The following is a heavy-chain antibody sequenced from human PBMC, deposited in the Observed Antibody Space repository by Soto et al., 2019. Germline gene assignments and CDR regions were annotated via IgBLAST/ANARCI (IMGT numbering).Heavy chain of an antibody. V-gene: IGHV4-30-4*01. CDR2: IYYSGST. J-gene: IGHJ6*02. Sequence: QVQLQESGPGLVKPSQTLSLTCTVSGGSISSGDFFWTWIRQPPGKGLEWIGYIYYSGSTYYNPSLKGRVTIPVDTSKSQFSLKLGSVTAADTAVYYCARECIQLPFGMDVWGQGTTVTVSS. CDR1: GGSISSGDFF. CDR3: ARECIQLPFGMDV. D-gene: IGHD5-18*01.